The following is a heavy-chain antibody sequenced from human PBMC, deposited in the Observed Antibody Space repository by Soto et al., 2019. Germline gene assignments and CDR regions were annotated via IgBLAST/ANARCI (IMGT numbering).Heavy chain of an antibody. J-gene: IGHJ4*02. CDR1: RVIFNNYA. D-gene: IGHD3-22*01. CDR2: ISANSGNT. Sequence: GASVKVSFKAVRVIFNNYASSWVRQAPGQGLEWMGWISANSGNTNYAQKLQGRVTMTTDTSTSTAYMELRSLRSDDTAVYYCATAGNYDSSGRDFWGQGTLVTVSS. V-gene: IGHV1-18*04. CDR3: ATAGNYDSSGRDF.